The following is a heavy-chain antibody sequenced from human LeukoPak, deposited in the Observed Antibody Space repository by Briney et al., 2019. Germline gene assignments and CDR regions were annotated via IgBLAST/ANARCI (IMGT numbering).Heavy chain of an antibody. D-gene: IGHD3-10*01. V-gene: IGHV4-4*02. CDR3: ARDGASYYDH. Sequence: SGTLSLTCAVSGGSINNYKWWSWIRQSPGKGLEWLGEIFYTGSPNYNPSFKSRITMSVDKSNNQFSLILTSVTVVDTAVYYCARDGASYYDHWGQGILVTVTS. CDR2: IFYTGSP. CDR1: GGSINNYKW. J-gene: IGHJ5*02.